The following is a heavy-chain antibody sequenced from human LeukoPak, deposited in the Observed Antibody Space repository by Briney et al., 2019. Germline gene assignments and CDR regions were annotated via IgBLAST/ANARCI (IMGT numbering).Heavy chain of an antibody. D-gene: IGHD2-2*01. J-gene: IGHJ5*02. Sequence: SETLSLTCTVSGGSISSSSYYWGWIRQPPGKGLEWIGSIYHSGSTYYNPSLKSRVTISVDTSKNQFSLKLSSVPAADTAVYYCARQPVIVVVPAARACSWFDPWGQGTLVTVSS. V-gene: IGHV4-39*01. CDR3: ARQPVIVVVPAARACSWFDP. CDR1: GGSISSSSYY. CDR2: IYHSGST.